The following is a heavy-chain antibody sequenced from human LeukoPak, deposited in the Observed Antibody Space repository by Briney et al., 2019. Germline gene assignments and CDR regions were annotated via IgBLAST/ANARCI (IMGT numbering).Heavy chain of an antibody. J-gene: IGHJ4*02. D-gene: IGHD2-15*01. Sequence: SETLSLTCTVSGGSISSSSYYWGWIRQPPGKGLEWIGSIYYSGSTYYNPSLKSRVTISVDTSKNQFSLKLSSVTAADTAVYYCARQPCSGGSCRFDYWDQGTLVTVSS. CDR2: IYYSGST. CDR3: ARQPCSGGSCRFDY. V-gene: IGHV4-39*01. CDR1: GGSISSSSYY.